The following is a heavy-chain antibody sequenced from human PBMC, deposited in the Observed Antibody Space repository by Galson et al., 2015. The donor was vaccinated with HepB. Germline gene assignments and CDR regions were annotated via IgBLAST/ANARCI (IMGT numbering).Heavy chain of an antibody. CDR3: ARGGELDRDFDY. CDR2: ISYDGSNK. J-gene: IGHJ4*02. D-gene: IGHD1-26*01. Sequence: SLRLSCAASGFTFSSYAMHWVRQAPGKGLERAAVISYDGSNKYYADSVKGRFTISRDNSKNTLYLQMNSLRAEDTAVYYCARGGELDRDFDYWGQGTLVTVSS. CDR1: GFTFSSYA. V-gene: IGHV3-30-3*01.